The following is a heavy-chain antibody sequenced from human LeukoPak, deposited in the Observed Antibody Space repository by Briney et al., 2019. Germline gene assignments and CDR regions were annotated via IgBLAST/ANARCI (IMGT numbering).Heavy chain of an antibody. CDR3: AKASGTLGN. Sequence: GGSLTLYCSASGFTFSNAWMSWLRPAPGKGLEWVAFIRYDGSNKYHTDSVKGRFTISRDNSKNTLYLQMNSLTAEDSAIYYCAKASGTLGNWGQGTLVTVSS. CDR1: GFTFSNAW. J-gene: IGHJ4*02. V-gene: IGHV3-30*02. CDR2: IRYDGSNK. D-gene: IGHD1-1*01.